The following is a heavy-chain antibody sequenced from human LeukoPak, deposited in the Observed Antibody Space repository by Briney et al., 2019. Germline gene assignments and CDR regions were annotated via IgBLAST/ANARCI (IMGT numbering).Heavy chain of an antibody. CDR2: IYYSGST. Sequence: PSETLSLTCTVSGGSISSSSYYWGWIRQPPGKGLEWIGSIYYSGSTYYNPSLKSRVTISVDTSKNQFSLKLSSVTAADTAVYYCARGDDGMLIGLRYFEPFDCWGQGTLVTVSS. V-gene: IGHV4-39*07. D-gene: IGHD3-9*01. CDR3: ARGDDGMLIGLRYFEPFDC. CDR1: GGSISSSSYY. J-gene: IGHJ4*02.